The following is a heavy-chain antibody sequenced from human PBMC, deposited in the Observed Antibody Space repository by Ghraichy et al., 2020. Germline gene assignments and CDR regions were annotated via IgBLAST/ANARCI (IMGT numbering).Heavy chain of an antibody. Sequence: SETLSLTCSVSGGSISSSNYYWGWFRQPPGKGLEWIGNIYYSGITFYSPSLKSRVAISVDTSKKQFSLNLSSVTAAYTAVYYCTRSSKDYYYYYMDVWGKGTTVTVS. CDR3: TRSSKDYYYYYMDV. V-gene: IGHV4-39*01. J-gene: IGHJ6*03. CDR1: GGSISSSNYY. CDR2: IYYSGIT. D-gene: IGHD2-2*01.